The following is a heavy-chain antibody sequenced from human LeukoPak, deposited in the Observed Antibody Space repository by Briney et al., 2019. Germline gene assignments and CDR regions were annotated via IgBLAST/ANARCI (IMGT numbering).Heavy chain of an antibody. CDR1: GYTFTIYY. CDR3: ARVAAAGIAYDKFDP. Sequence: ASVTVSCKASGYTFTIYYMHWVRQAPGQGLEWMGIINPSGASTNYAQKFQGRVNMTRYTSTNTVYMELGSLRSEDTAVYYWARVAAAGIAYDKFDPWGQGTLVTVSS. J-gene: IGHJ5*02. V-gene: IGHV1-46*01. CDR2: INPSGAST. D-gene: IGHD6-13*01.